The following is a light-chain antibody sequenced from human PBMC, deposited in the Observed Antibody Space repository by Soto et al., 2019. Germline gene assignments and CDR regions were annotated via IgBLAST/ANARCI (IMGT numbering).Light chain of an antibody. CDR1: QSISHW. CDR2: EAS. J-gene: IGKJ2*01. Sequence: DIQMTQSPSALSASVGDRVTITCRASQSISHWLAWYQQKPGKAPKLLIYEASTFETGVPSRFSGSVSATDFTLTISSLQPDDFATYYCHQYYTYSYTFGLGTKLEIK. CDR3: HQYYTYSYT. V-gene: IGKV1-5*03.